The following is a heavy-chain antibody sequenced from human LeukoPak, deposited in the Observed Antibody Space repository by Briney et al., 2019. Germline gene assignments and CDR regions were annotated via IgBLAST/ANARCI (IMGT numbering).Heavy chain of an antibody. Sequence: PGGSLRLSCAASGFTFSSYAMRWVRQAPGKGLEWVSAISGSGGSTYYADSVKGRFTISRDNSKNTLYLQMNSLRAEDTAVYYCAKFWYQLLYLDYWGQGTLVTASS. V-gene: IGHV3-23*01. CDR3: AKFWYQLLYLDY. D-gene: IGHD2-2*02. CDR1: GFTFSSYA. CDR2: ISGSGGST. J-gene: IGHJ4*02.